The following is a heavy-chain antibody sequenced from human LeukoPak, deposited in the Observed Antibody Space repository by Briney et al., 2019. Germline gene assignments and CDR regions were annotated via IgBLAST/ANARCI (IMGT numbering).Heavy chain of an antibody. V-gene: IGHV3-23*01. CDR2: ISGSGGST. Sequence: GSLRLSCAASGFTFSSYAMSWVRQAPGKGLEWVSAISGSGGSTYYADSVKGRFTISRDNSKNTLYLQMNSLGAEDTAVYYCAKVGIYSSGWYGYFDYWGQGTLVTVSS. J-gene: IGHJ4*02. CDR1: GFTFSSYA. D-gene: IGHD6-19*01. CDR3: AKVGIYSSGWYGYFDY.